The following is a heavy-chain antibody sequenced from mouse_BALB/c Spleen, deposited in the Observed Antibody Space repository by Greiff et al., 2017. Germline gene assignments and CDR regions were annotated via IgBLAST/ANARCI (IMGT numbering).Heavy chain of an antibody. Sequence: EVQVVESGGGLVKPGGSLKLSCAASGFTFSSYAMSWVRQTPEKRLEWVASISSGGSTYYPDSVKGRFTISRDNARNILYLQMSSLRSEDTAMYYCARGGITPCDDWGQGTTLTVSS. CDR3: ARGGITPCDD. J-gene: IGHJ2*01. V-gene: IGHV5-6-5*01. CDR2: ISSGGST. CDR1: GFTFSSYA. D-gene: IGHD2-4*01.